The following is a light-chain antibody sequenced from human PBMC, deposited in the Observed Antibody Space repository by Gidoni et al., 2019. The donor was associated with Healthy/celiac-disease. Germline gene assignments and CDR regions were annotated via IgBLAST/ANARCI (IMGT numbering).Light chain of an antibody. V-gene: IGKV1-39*01. Sequence: SSLQSGVPSRFSGSGSGTDFTLTISSLQPEDFATYYCQQSYSTLTFXQXTRLEIK. CDR3: QQSYSTLT. J-gene: IGKJ5*01. CDR2: S.